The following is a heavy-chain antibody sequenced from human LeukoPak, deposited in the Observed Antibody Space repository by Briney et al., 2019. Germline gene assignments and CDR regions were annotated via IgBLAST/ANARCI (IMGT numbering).Heavy chain of an antibody. CDR1: GFTFSSYA. D-gene: IGHD1-1*01. Sequence: PGGSLRLSCAASGFTFSSYAMHWVRQAPGKGLEWVAVISYDGSNKYYADSVKGRFTISRDNSKNTLFLQMNSLRIEDTGVYYCAKSGGRNDFNYWGQGTLVTVSS. CDR3: AKSGGRNDFNY. CDR2: ISYDGSNK. V-gene: IGHV3-30-3*02. J-gene: IGHJ4*02.